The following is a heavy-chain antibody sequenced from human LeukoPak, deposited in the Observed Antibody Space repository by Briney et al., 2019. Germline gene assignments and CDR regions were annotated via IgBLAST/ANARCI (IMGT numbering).Heavy chain of an antibody. CDR2: INPHNGGT. D-gene: IGHD6-19*01. CDR1: GITVTDYF. V-gene: IGHV1-2*02. CDR3: ARDRRIAVAGTGKNWFDP. Sequence: ASVKVSCKASGITVTDYFIHWVRQAPGQGLEWMGWINPHNGGTNYAQKFQGRVTMTRDTSISTAYMELSRLRSDDTAVYYCARDRRIAVAGTGKNWFDPWGQGTLVTVSS. J-gene: IGHJ5*02.